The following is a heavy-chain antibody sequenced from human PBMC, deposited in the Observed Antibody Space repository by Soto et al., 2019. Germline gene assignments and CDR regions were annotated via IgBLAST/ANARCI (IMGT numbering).Heavy chain of an antibody. CDR2: ITYSGST. J-gene: IGHJ6*02. V-gene: IGHV4-34*01. Sequence: SETLSLTCAVSGGSFSGYYWGWVRQPPGKGLEWVGEITYSGSTNYNPSLKRRVTISVDTSKNQVSLKVTSVTAADTAMYYCARRNYFYALDVWGQGTTVTGSS. D-gene: IGHD3-9*01. CDR1: GGSFSGYY. CDR3: ARRNYFYALDV.